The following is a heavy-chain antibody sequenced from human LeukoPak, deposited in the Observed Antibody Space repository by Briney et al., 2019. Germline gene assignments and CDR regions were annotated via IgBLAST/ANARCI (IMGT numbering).Heavy chain of an antibody. CDR1: GYTFTSYD. Sequence: ASVKVSCKASGYTFTSYDINRVRQATGQGLEWMGWMNPNSGNTGYAQKFQGRVTMTRNTSISTAYMELSSLRSENTAVYYCARGPRRQLAAWFDPWGQGTLVTVSS. J-gene: IGHJ5*02. D-gene: IGHD6-13*01. V-gene: IGHV1-8*01. CDR3: ARGPRRQLAAWFDP. CDR2: MNPNSGNT.